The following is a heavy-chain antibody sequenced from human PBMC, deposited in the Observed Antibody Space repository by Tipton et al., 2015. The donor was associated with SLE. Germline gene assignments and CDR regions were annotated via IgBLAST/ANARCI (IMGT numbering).Heavy chain of an antibody. V-gene: IGHV1-2*02. J-gene: IGHJ5*02. D-gene: IGHD6-13*01. CDR1: GYTFTSYY. CDR2: INPNSGGT. CDR3: ARGRAAAIIGGWFDP. Sequence: QLVQSGAEVKKPGASVKVSCKASGYTFTSYYMHWVRQAPGQGLEWMGWINPNSGGTNYAQKFQGRVTMTRDTSISTAYMELSRLRSDDTAVYYCARGRAAAIIGGWFDPWGQGTLVTVSS.